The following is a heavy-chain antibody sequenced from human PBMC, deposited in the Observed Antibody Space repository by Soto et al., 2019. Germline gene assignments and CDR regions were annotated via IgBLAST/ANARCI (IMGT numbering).Heavy chain of an antibody. D-gene: IGHD3-16*01. Sequence: EAQLVESGGDLVLAGGSLRLSCAAYGLTFTNAWMHWVRQAPGKGLVWVARIEGDGSRFLYSDSVRGRFTVSRDSAASTLYLHMSSLTADDTAVYYCVVGLHGALGFDLWGQGTLVTVSS. CDR2: IEGDGSRF. V-gene: IGHV3-74*01. J-gene: IGHJ4*02. CDR1: GLTFTNAW. CDR3: VVGLHGALGFDL.